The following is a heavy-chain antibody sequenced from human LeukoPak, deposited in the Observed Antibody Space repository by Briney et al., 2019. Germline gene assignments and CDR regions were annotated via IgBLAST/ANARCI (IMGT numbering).Heavy chain of an antibody. CDR3: AREGMVRDGLDN. J-gene: IGHJ4*02. D-gene: IGHD3-10*01. Sequence: SETLSLTCTVSGDSITSGTYYWTWIRQPAGKGLEWIGRIYTSGSTNYKPSLKSRVSISLDTSKNHFSLRLSSVTAPDAAVYYCAREGMVRDGLDNWGQGTLVTVSS. CDR2: IYTSGST. CDR1: GDSITSGTYY. V-gene: IGHV4-61*02.